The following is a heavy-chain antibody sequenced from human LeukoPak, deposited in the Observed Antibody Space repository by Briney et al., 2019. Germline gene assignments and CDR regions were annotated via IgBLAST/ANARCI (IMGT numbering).Heavy chain of an antibody. CDR1: GFTFSDYY. D-gene: IGHD6-13*01. V-gene: IGHV3-11*04. CDR3: ARESWQQLVYYYYMDV. CDR2: ISSSGSTI. Sequence: GGSLRLSCAASGFTFSDYYMSWLRQAPGKGLEWVSYISSSGSTIYYADSVKGRFTISRDNAKNSLYLQMNSLRAEDTAVYYCARESWQQLVYYYYMDVWGKGTTVTVSS. J-gene: IGHJ6*03.